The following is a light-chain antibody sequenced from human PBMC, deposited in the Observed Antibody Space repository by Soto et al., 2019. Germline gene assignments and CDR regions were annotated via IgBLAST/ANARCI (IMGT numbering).Light chain of an antibody. Sequence: DVVMTQAPLSLPVTLGQPASISCRASQSLVYSDGNTYLHWFQQRPGQSPRRLIYKVSNRDSGVPDRFSGSGSGTDFSLKISRVEAEDVGLYYCMQGTHWPRTFGQGTKVEI. CDR3: MQGTHWPRT. CDR2: KVS. V-gene: IGKV2-30*01. CDR1: QSLVYSDGNTY. J-gene: IGKJ1*01.